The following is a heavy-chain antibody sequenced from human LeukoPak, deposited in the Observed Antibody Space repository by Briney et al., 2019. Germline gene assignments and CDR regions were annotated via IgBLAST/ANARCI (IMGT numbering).Heavy chain of an antibody. D-gene: IGHD3-10*01. CDR2: MNPNSGNS. J-gene: IGHJ5*02. CDR1: GYTFTSHD. CDR3: ARTYGSGSLLFDP. V-gene: IGHV1-8*01. Sequence: GASVKASCKASGYTFTSHDINWVRQAAGQGLEWMGWMNPNSGNSGYAQKFQGRVTMTRNTSISTAYMELSSLRSGDTAVYYCARTYGSGSLLFDPWGQGTLVTVSS.